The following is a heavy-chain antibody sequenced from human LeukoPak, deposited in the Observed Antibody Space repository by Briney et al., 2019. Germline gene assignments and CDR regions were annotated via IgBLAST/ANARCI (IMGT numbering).Heavy chain of an antibody. J-gene: IGHJ4*02. V-gene: IGHV3-33*01. D-gene: IGHD3-10*01. Sequence: GGSLRLSCAASGFTFSDYGIHWVRKAQGKGLEWVAVIWSDGSNKYYADSVKGRFTISRDNSKKTLYLQMNSLRVEDTAVYYCVRASGSFDYWGQGTLVTVSS. CDR2: IWSDGSNK. CDR3: VRASGSFDY. CDR1: GFTFSDYG.